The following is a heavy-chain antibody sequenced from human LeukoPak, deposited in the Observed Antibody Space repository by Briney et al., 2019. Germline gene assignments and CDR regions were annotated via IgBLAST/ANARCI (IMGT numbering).Heavy chain of an antibody. J-gene: IGHJ4*02. CDR2: IYYSGST. V-gene: IGHV4-31*03. Sequence: SQTLSLTCTVSGGSISSGGYYWSWLRQHPGKGLEWIGYIYYSGSTYYNPSLKSRVTISVDTSKNQFSLKLSSVTAAETAVYYCARHHGLVVTAFFDYWGQGTLVTVSS. CDR3: ARHHGLVVTAFFDY. D-gene: IGHD2-21*02. CDR1: GGSISSGGYY.